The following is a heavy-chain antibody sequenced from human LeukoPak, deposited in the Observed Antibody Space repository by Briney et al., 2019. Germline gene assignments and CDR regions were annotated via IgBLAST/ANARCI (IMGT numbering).Heavy chain of an antibody. J-gene: IGHJ4*02. CDR1: GYSFTNYG. Sequence: ASVKVSCKASGYSFTNYGISWVRQAPGQGLEWMGWISTDNGYTNYGQNLQGRLTMTTDTSTSTAYMELRSLKSDDTAVYYCARMGDVGVVATIWTIDYWGQGTLVTVSS. D-gene: IGHD5-12*01. CDR3: ARMGDVGVVATIWTIDY. CDR2: ISTDNGYT. V-gene: IGHV1-18*01.